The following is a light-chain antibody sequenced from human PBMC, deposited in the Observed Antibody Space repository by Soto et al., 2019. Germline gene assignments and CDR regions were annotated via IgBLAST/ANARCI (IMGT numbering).Light chain of an antibody. CDR1: SGDVGGYNY. CDR3: SSYTSSSTQV. J-gene: IGLJ1*01. V-gene: IGLV2-14*01. Sequence: QSALAQPASVSGSPGQSITISCTGTSGDVGGYNYVSWYQQHPGKAPKLMIYDVSNRPSGVSNRFSGSKSGNTASLTISGLQAEDEADYYCSSYTSSSTQVFGTGTKVTV. CDR2: DVS.